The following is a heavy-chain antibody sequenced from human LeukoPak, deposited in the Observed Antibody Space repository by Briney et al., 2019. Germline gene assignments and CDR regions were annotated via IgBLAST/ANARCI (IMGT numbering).Heavy chain of an antibody. CDR2: ISGSGGST. Sequence: PGGSLRLSCAASGFTFSSYAMSWVRQAPGKGLEWVSAISGSGGSTYYADSVKGRFTISRDNSKNTLYLQMSSLRAEDTAVYYCAKGTQPSRTLYYYYYYGMDVSGQGTPVTVSS. D-gene: IGHD2-2*01. J-gene: IGHJ6*02. CDR3: AKGTQPSRTLYYYYYYGMDV. CDR1: GFTFSSYA. V-gene: IGHV3-23*01.